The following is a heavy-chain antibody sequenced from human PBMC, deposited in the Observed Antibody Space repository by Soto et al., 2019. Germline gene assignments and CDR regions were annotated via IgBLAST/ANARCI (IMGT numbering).Heavy chain of an antibody. D-gene: IGHD3-10*01. V-gene: IGHV3-23*01. CDR2: VSSSGTST. J-gene: IGHJ4*02. CDR3: ARLDWGTGAHCEFGVPAFAY. Sequence: EVQLLESGGGLVQSGGSLRLSCAAFGVTFSNYDMSWVRQAPGKGLEWVSGVSSSGTSTYYADSVKGRFTISRDNPKNTLYLQLTSLSAADTAVYYCARLDWGTGAHCEFGVPAFAYWGQGNLATVTS. CDR1: GVTFSNYD.